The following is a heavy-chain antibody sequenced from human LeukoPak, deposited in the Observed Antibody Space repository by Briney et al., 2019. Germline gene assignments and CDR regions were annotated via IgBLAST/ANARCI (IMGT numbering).Heavy chain of an antibody. J-gene: IGHJ4*02. Sequence: GGSLRLSCAASGFTFSDYYMSWIRQVPGKGLEWVSFISSSSSYTNYADSVQGRFTISRDNAKNSLYLQMNSLRAEDTAVYYCARQGSYGDYMLVDYWGQGTRVTVSS. CDR3: ARQGSYGDYMLVDY. CDR2: ISSSSSYT. D-gene: IGHD4-17*01. CDR1: GFTFSDYY. V-gene: IGHV3-11*03.